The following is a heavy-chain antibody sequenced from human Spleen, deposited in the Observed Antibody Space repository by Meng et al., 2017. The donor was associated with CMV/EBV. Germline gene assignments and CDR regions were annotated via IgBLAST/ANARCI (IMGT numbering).Heavy chain of an antibody. Sequence: ASVKVSCKASGYTFTSNDINWVRQATGQGLEWMGWMNPNGGNTGYAQKFQGRVTMTRDTSTSTVYMELSSLRSEDTAVYYCAVTNPHNYYGMDVWGQGTTVTVSS. V-gene: IGHV1-8*01. J-gene: IGHJ6*02. CDR3: AVTNPHNYYGMDV. CDR2: MNPNGGNT. D-gene: IGHD4-11*01. CDR1: GYTFTSND.